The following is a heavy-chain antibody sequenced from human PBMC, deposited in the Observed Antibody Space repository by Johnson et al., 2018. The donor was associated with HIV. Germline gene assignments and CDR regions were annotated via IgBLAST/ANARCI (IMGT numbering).Heavy chain of an antibody. J-gene: IGHJ3*02. CDR2: ISYDGSNK. CDR1: GFTFSSYA. V-gene: IGHV3-30-3*01. CDR3: AREVIVAGHGGAFDI. Sequence: QVQLVESGGGVVQPGRSLRLSCAASGFTFSSYAMHWVRQAPGKGLEWVAVISYDGSNKYYADSVKGRFTISRDNSKNTLYLQMNSLRAEDTAVYYCAREVIVAGHGGAFDIWGQGTMVTVSS. D-gene: IGHD5-12*01.